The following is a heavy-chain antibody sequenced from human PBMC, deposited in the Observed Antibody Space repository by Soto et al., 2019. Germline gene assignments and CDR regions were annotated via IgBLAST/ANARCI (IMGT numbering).Heavy chain of an antibody. D-gene: IGHD6-19*01. J-gene: IGHJ6*02. CDR3: TRGIRGSSGWSYYYGMDV. Sequence: PGGSLRLSCAASGFTFSNYWMSWVRQAPGKGLEWVANIQQDVGEQYYVDSVKGRFTISRDNAKNSLYLQMSSLRAEDTAVYYCTRGIRGSSGWSYYYGMDVWGQGTTVTVSS. V-gene: IGHV3-7*03. CDR2: IQQDVGEQ. CDR1: GFTFSNYW.